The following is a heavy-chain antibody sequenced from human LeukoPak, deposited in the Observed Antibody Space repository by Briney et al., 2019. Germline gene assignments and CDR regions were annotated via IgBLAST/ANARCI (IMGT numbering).Heavy chain of an antibody. CDR2: LYTDGKV. V-gene: IGHV3-53*01. CDR1: DFSVSSSD. D-gene: IGHD3-22*01. J-gene: IGHJ4*02. CDR3: ARVSLYYYHRDFYLEYFDY. Sequence: GGSLRLSCAVSDFSVSSSDMSWVRQAPGRGLEWVSVLYTDGKVYYADSVEGRVSISRDNFKNMLYLQMNSLRAEDTAVYYCARVSLYYYHRDFYLEYFDYWGQGTLVTVSS.